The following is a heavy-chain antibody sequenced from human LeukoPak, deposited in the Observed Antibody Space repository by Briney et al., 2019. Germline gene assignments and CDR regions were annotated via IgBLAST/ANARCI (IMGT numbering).Heavy chain of an antibody. V-gene: IGHV4-59*01. D-gene: IGHD6-19*01. J-gene: IGHJ4*02. CDR3: ARSERYSSGWYFYFDY. CDR2: IYYSGST. CDR1: GGSISTYY. Sequence: SETLSLTCTVSGGSISTYYWSWIRQPPGKGLEWIGYIYYSGSTNYNPSLKSRVTISIDTSKNQFSLNLSSVTAADTAVYYCARSERYSSGWYFYFDYWGQGTLLAVSS.